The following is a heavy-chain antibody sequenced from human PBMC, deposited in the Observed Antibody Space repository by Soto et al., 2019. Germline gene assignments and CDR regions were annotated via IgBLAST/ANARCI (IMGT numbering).Heavy chain of an antibody. Sequence: PSETLSLTCAVSGGSISSGGYSWSWIRQPPGKGLEWIGYIYHSGSTYYNPSLKSRVTISVDRSKNQFSLKLSSVTAADTAVYYCARDKYYDFWSGYYTGYYYGMDVWGQGTTVTVSS. J-gene: IGHJ6*02. V-gene: IGHV4-30-2*01. CDR3: ARDKYYDFWSGYYTGYYYGMDV. CDR1: GGSISSGGYS. CDR2: IYHSGST. D-gene: IGHD3-3*01.